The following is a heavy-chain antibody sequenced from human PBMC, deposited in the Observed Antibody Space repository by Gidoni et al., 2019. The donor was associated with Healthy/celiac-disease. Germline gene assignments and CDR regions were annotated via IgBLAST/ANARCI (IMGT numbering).Heavy chain of an antibody. V-gene: IGHV4-39*01. CDR1: GGSLRSSSYY. CDR3: AKLVSVGWGSGSYEQWWCDP. J-gene: IGHJ5*02. D-gene: IGHD3-10*01. CDR2: IYYSGST. Sequence: QLQLQASGPGLVKPSETLSLPCTVSGGSLRSSSYYWGWIRQPPGKGLAGIGSIYYSGSTYYNPALKSRVTISVDTSKNQFSLKLSSVTAADTAVYYCAKLVSVGWGSGSYEQWWCDPWGQGTLVTVSS.